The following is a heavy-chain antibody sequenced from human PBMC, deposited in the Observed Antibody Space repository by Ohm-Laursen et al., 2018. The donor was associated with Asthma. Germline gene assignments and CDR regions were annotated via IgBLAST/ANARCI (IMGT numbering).Heavy chain of an antibody. V-gene: IGHV3-7*03. CDR3: AVSIYAYGEGAY. Sequence: SLRLSCAASGFSFSSSWMNWVRRAPGKGLEWVANINQDGSEKYYVDSVKGRFAISRDNAHNSLYLQMNSLRAEDTAFYYCAVSIYAYGEGAYWGQGTLVTVSS. CDR1: GFSFSSSW. J-gene: IGHJ4*02. D-gene: IGHD3-10*01. CDR2: INQDGSEK.